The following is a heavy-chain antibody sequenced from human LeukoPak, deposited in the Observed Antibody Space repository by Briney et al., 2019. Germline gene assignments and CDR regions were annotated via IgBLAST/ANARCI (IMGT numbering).Heavy chain of an antibody. J-gene: IGHJ4*02. V-gene: IGHV3-23*01. Sequence: GGSLRLSCAASGFVFSNYAMSWVRQAPGRGLEWVSTISGRADSTYSADSVRGRFTIHRDSYKNTLSLQMDSLRAEDAAVYYCARSPLIRESYGDKIVKFDYWGQGTLVTVSS. CDR1: GFVFSNYA. CDR2: ISGRADST. CDR3: ARSPLIRESYGDKIVKFDY. D-gene: IGHD4-17*01.